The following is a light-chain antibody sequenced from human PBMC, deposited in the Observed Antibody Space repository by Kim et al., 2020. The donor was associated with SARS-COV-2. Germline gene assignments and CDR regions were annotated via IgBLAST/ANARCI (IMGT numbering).Light chain of an antibody. Sequence: SVSPGQTASITCSGDKLGNKDVSCYQQRPGQSPVLVIYQNTKRPSGIPDRFSGSNSGNTGTLTISGTQAVDEANYYCQVWDDYTVIFGGGTQLTVL. V-gene: IGLV3-1*01. CDR2: QNT. CDR1: KLGNKD. CDR3: QVWDDYTVI. J-gene: IGLJ2*01.